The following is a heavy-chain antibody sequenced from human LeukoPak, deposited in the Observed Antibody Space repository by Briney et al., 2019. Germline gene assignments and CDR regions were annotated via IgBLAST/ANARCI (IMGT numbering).Heavy chain of an antibody. CDR1: GGTFSSYA. CDR2: IIPIFGIA. D-gene: IGHD2-2*01. V-gene: IGHV1-69*04. J-gene: IGHJ6*02. CDR3: AREEYQLLLGLYYGMDV. Sequence: ASVKVSCKASGGTFSSYAISWVRQAPRQGLEWMGRIIPIFGIANYAQKFQGRVTITADKSTSTAYMELSSLRSEDTAVYYCAREEYQLLLGLYYGMDVWGQGTTVTVSS.